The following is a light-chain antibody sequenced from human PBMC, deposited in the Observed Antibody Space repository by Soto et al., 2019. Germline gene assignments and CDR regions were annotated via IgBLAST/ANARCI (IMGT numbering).Light chain of an antibody. V-gene: IGKV1-5*01. J-gene: IGKJ1*01. CDR1: QSISSW. CDR2: DAS. Sequence: DIQMTQSPPTLSASVGDRVTITCRASQSISSWLAWYQQKPGKAPKLLIYDASSLESGVPSRFSGSGSGTEFTLTISSLQPDDFATYYCQQYNSYLFGQGTKVDI. CDR3: QQYNSYL.